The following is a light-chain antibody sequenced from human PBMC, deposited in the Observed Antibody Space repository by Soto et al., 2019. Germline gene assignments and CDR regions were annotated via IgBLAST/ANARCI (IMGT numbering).Light chain of an antibody. J-gene: IGLJ1*01. V-gene: IGLV2-14*03. CDR1: SSDVGGSNF. Sequence: QSALTQPASVSASPGQSITISCTGTSSDVGGSNFVSWYQQHPDKPPKLIIYDVATRPSGVSNRFSGSKSGSTAPLIISRLQAEDEADYYCVSFTSSTTYVFGSGTKLTVL. CDR3: VSFTSSTTYV. CDR2: DVA.